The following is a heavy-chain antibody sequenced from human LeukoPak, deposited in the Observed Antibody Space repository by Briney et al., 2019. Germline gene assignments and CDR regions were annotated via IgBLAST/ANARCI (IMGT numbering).Heavy chain of an antibody. Sequence: GGSLRLSCAASGFTFSDYYMSWIRQAPGKGLEWVSYISSSGSYTNYADSVKGRFTISRDNAKNSLYLQMNSLRAEDTAVYYCARVVVGTYYDSSGYYGSYFDYWGQGTLVTVSS. CDR1: GFTFSDYY. V-gene: IGHV3-11*06. CDR3: ARVVVGTYYDSSGYYGSYFDY. D-gene: IGHD3-22*01. CDR2: ISSSGSYT. J-gene: IGHJ4*02.